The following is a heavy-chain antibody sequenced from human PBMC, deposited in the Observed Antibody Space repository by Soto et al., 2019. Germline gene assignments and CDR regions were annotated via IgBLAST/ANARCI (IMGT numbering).Heavy chain of an antibody. Sequence: QVQLVQSGAEVKKPGSSVKVSCKASGGTFSSFTISWVRQAPGQGLEWMGGIIPIYGTANYAQKFQGRVTITAEKSTSTATMELSSLRSKDTAVHYCAKDRRAAGESYYYYAMDVWGQGTTVTVSS. CDR3: AKDRRAAGESYYYYAMDV. CDR1: GGTFSSFT. V-gene: IGHV1-69*06. J-gene: IGHJ6*02. CDR2: IIPIYGTA. D-gene: IGHD6-13*01.